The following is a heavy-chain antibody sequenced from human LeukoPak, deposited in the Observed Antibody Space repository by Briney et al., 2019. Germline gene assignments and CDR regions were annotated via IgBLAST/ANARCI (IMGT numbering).Heavy chain of an antibody. V-gene: IGHV3-23*01. Sequence: GGSLRLSCAASGFTFSYYGMSWVRQAPGKGLEWVSAISDSGAGTYYADSVKGRFTISRDNSKNTLYLQMNNLRAEDTAVYYRAKTRGSGPFDYWGQGTLVTVSS. CDR1: GFTFSYYG. CDR3: AKTRGSGPFDY. CDR2: ISDSGAGT. D-gene: IGHD3-10*01. J-gene: IGHJ4*02.